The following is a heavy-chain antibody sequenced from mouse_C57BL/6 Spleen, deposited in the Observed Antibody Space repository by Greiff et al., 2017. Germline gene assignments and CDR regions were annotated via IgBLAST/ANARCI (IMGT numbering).Heavy chain of an antibody. CDR1: GYTFTSYG. CDR2: IYPRSGNT. V-gene: IGHV1-81*01. D-gene: IGHD1-1*01. CDR3: ASWYCGSSYEEDAMAY. J-gene: IGHJ4*01. Sequence: QVQLQQSGAELARPGASVKLSCKASGYTFTSYGISWVKQRTGQGLEWIGEIYPRSGNTNYNEKFKGKATLTADKSSSTAYMELRSLTSEDSAVYFCASWYCGSSYEEDAMAYWGQGTSVTVS.